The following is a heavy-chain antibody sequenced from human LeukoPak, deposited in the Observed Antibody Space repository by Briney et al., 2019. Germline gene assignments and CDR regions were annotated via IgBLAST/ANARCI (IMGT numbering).Heavy chain of an antibody. J-gene: IGHJ5*02. D-gene: IGHD1-7*01. CDR1: GGSISSYY. Sequence: SETLSLTCPVSGGSISSYYWSWIRQPPGKGLEWIGYIYYSGSTNYNPSLKSRVTISVDTSKNQFSLKLSSVTAADTAVYYCARDNYWNSNWFDPWGQGTLVTVSS. CDR3: ARDNYWNSNWFDP. CDR2: IYYSGST. V-gene: IGHV4-59*01.